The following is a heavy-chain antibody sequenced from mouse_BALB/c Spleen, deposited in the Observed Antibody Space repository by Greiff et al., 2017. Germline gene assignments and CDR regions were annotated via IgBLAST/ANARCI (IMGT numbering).Heavy chain of an antibody. V-gene: IGHV1-87*01. CDR1: GYTFTSYW. CDR3: ARGGSHYYGSSCDY. D-gene: IGHD1-1*01. J-gene: IGHJ2*01. Sequence: QVQLQQSGAELARPGGSVKLSCKASGYTFTSYWMQWVKQRPGQGLEWIGAIYPGDGETRYTQKFKGKATLTADKSSSTAYMQISSLASEDSAVYYCARGGSHYYGSSCDYGGQGTTLTVSS. CDR2: IYPGDGET.